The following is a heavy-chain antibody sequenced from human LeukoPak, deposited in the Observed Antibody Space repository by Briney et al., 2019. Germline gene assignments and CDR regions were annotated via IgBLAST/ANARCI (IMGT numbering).Heavy chain of an antibody. V-gene: IGHV3-23*01. CDR1: GFTFSSSA. J-gene: IGHJ4*02. CDR3: AKSERLAAPGDY. CDR2: ISGSGAST. Sequence: GGSLTLSCAASGFTFSSSAMSWVRQAPGKGLERVSTISGSGASTYYADSVKGRFTISRDNSKNTLYLQMNSLRAEDTAVYYCAKSERLAAPGDYWGQGTLATVSS. D-gene: IGHD6-19*01.